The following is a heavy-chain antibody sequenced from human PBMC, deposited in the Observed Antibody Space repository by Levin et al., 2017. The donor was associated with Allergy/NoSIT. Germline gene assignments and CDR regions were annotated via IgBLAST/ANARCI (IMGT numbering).Heavy chain of an antibody. D-gene: IGHD3-16*01. CDR1: GDSLSNPNW. CDR2: MYHSGRT. V-gene: IGHV4-4*02. J-gene: IGHJ4*01. Sequence: SQTLSLTCRVSGDSLSNPNWWSWVRQSPGKGLEWIGEMYHSGRTNYNPLLESRVTVSMDLSTNQFSLRLSSVTAADTAVYYCVRGGTYSLVFWGQGALVTVSS. CDR3: VRGGTYSLVF.